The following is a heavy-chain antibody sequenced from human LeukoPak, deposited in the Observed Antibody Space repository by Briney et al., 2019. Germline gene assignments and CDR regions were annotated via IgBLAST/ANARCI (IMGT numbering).Heavy chain of an antibody. J-gene: IGHJ4*02. CDR1: GFTFSSYG. V-gene: IGHV3-30*03. CDR3: ARAYGDHGLYYFDF. D-gene: IGHD4-17*01. CDR2: ISYDGSNK. Sequence: GGSLRLSCAASGFTFSSYGMHWVRQAPGKGLEWVAVISYDGSNKYYADSVKGRFTISRDNSKNTLYLQMNSLRAEDTAVYYCARAYGDHGLYYFDFWGQGTLVTVSS.